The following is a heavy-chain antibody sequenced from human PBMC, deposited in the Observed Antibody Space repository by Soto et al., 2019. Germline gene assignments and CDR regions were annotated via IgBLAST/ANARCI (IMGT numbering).Heavy chain of an antibody. Sequence: SETLSLTCAVYGGSFSGYYWSWIRQHPGKGLEWIGEINHSGRTNYNQSLKGRVTIAVDTAKNHFSLKLSSVTAADTAVYYCARGRSGSYYTSHYYYGMDVWGQGTTVTVSS. CDR2: INHSGRT. D-gene: IGHD1-26*01. V-gene: IGHV4-34*01. CDR3: ARGRSGSYYTSHYYYGMDV. J-gene: IGHJ6*02. CDR1: GGSFSGYY.